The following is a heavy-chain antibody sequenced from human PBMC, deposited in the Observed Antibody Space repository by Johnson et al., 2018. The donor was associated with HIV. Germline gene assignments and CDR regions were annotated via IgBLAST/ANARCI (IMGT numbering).Heavy chain of an antibody. CDR2: LSYDGSNK. J-gene: IGHJ3*02. Sequence: VQLVESGGGVVQPGRSLRLSCIASGFTFSSYGMHWVRQAPGKGLQWVALLSYDGSNKYYADSVKGRFTISRDNSKNTLYLQMNSLRAEDTAVYYCASRYTVDAFDIWGQGTMVTVSS. CDR1: GFTFSSYG. CDR3: ASRYTVDAFDI. D-gene: IGHD1-1*01. V-gene: IGHV3-30*03.